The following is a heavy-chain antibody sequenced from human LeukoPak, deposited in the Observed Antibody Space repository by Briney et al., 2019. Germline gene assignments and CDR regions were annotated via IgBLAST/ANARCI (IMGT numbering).Heavy chain of an antibody. V-gene: IGHV2-5*02. D-gene: IGHD6-13*01. CDR3: ATSSWYFNNYYYDYMDV. J-gene: IGHJ6*03. Sequence: SGPTLVNPTQTLTLTCTFSGFSLSTSEVGVGWIRQPPGKALEWLALIYRDDGKRYSPSLKSRLTITKDTSKNQVVLTMTNMDPVDTATYYCATSSWYFNNYYYDYMDVWGKGTTVTVSS. CDR1: GFSLSTSEVG. CDR2: IYRDDGK.